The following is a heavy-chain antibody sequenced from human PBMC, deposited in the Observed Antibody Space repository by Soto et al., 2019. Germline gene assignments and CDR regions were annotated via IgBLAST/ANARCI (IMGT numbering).Heavy chain of an antibody. V-gene: IGHV5-51*07. CDR1: GYSFTSYW. Sequence: GESLKISCKGSGYSFTSYWIGWVHQMPGKGLEWMGIIYPGDSDTRYSPSFQGQVTISADKSISTAYLQWSSLKASDTAMYYCARLGGAARPDYYYGMDVWGQGTTVTVSS. CDR3: ARLGGAARPDYYYGMDV. J-gene: IGHJ6*02. D-gene: IGHD6-6*01. CDR2: IYPGDSDT.